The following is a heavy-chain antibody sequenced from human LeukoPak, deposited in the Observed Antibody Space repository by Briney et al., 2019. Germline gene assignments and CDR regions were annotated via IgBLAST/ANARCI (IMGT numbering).Heavy chain of an antibody. V-gene: IGHV3-30*18. CDR1: GFTFSSYG. CDR3: AKDSVPADYYYGMDV. D-gene: IGHD2-2*01. Sequence: GGSLRLSCAASGFTFSSYGMHWVRQAPGKGLEWVAVISYDGSNKYYADSVKGRFTISRDNSKNTLYLQMNSLRAEDTAVYYCAKDSVPADYYYGMDVWGQGTTVAVSS. J-gene: IGHJ6*02. CDR2: ISYDGSNK.